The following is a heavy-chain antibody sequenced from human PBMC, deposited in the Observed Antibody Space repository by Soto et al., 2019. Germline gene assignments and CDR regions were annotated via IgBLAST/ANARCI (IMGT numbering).Heavy chain of an antibody. Sequence: QVQLQESGPGLVKPSETLSLTCTVSGGSISTHYWSWIRQPPGKGLEWIGYIHYSGATNYNPSLQSRVGMSVDTSKNQLSLSLTSVTAADTAIYYCARRYYGGNSWYFDLWGRGTLVTVSS. D-gene: IGHD4-17*01. CDR2: IHYSGAT. CDR3: ARRYYGGNSWYFDL. V-gene: IGHV4-59*08. J-gene: IGHJ2*01. CDR1: GGSISTHY.